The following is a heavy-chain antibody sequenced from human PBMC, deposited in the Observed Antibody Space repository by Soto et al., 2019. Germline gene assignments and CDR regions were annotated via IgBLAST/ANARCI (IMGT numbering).Heavy chain of an antibody. Sequence: GGSLRLSCAASGFTFSSYGMHWVRQAPGKGLEWVAVISYDGSNKYYADSVKGRFTISRDNSKNTLYLQMNSLRAEDTAVYYCAKAAYDLAVVAATPYYYYYGMDVWGQGTTVTVSS. CDR3: AKAAYDLAVVAATPYYYYYGMDV. CDR2: ISYDGSNK. V-gene: IGHV3-30*18. CDR1: GFTFSSYG. J-gene: IGHJ6*02. D-gene: IGHD2-15*01.